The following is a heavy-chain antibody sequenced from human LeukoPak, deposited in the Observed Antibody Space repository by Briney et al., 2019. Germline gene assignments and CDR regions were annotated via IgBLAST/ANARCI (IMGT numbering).Heavy chain of an antibody. D-gene: IGHD6-19*01. CDR2: ISISGGST. Sequence: PGGSLRLSCAASGFTFSSYAMSWVRQAPGKGLEWVSTISISGGSTYYADSVKGRFTISRDNSRNTLYLQMNSLRGEDTAVYYCAKGAAVADLLFDYWGQGTLVTVSS. V-gene: IGHV3-23*01. CDR3: AKGAAVADLLFDY. J-gene: IGHJ4*02. CDR1: GFTFSSYA.